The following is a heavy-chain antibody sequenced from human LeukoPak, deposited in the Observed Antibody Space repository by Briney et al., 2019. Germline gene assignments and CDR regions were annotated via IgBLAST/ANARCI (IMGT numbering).Heavy chain of an antibody. J-gene: IGHJ5*02. Sequence: SETLSLTCTVSGGSISSGSYYWSWIRQPAGKGLEWIGRIFTSGSTNYNPSLKSRVTISVDTSKNQFSLKLSSVTAADTAVYYCARVTDCSSTSCYVGDWFDPWGQGTLVTVSS. D-gene: IGHD2-2*01. CDR2: IFTSGST. V-gene: IGHV4-61*02. CDR1: GGSISSGSYY. CDR3: ARVTDCSSTSCYVGDWFDP.